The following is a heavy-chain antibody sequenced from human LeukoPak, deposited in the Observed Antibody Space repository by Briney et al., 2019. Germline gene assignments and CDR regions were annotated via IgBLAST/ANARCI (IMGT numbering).Heavy chain of an antibody. Sequence: SGGSLRLSCAASRFTFSDYYMSCLRQAPGKGLEWVSYISSSSTDTKYADSAKGRFTISRDNAKNSLYLQMNSLRAEDTAVYYCARVSSLAAAGTTDYWGQGTLVTVSS. D-gene: IGHD6-13*01. CDR2: ISSSSTDT. CDR3: ARVSSLAAAGTTDY. J-gene: IGHJ4*02. V-gene: IGHV3-11*06. CDR1: RFTFSDYY.